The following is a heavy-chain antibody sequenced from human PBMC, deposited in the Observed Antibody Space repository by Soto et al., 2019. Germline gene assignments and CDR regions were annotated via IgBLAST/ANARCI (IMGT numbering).Heavy chain of an antibody. CDR2: ISGSGGCT. CDR3: AKGAGTRVDTAFNCCDP. V-gene: IGHV3-23*01. CDR1: GLTFISHA. J-gene: IGHJ5*02. Sequence: DVQLLESGGGLVQREGSLRLACSASGLTFISHAMSWVRQAPGKGLDWVSSISGSGGCTYYADSVKGRFTISRDNSKNALYLQMNRLRAEDTAVYYCAKGAGTRVDTAFNCCDPRGQGTLVTVSS. D-gene: IGHD5-18*01.